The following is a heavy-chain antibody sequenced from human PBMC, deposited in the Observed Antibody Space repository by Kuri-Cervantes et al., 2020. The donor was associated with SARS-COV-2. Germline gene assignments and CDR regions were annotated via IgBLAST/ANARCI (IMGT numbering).Heavy chain of an antibody. Sequence: SETLSLTCTVSGYSISSGYYWSWIRQPPGKGLEWIGYIYYSGSTNYNPSLKSRVTISVDTSKNQFSLKLSSVTAADTAVYYCARDIPKITLILIAIFKESYAMDVWGQGTTVTVSS. CDR3: ARDIPKITLILIAIFKESYAMDV. V-gene: IGHV4-61*01. D-gene: IGHD3-22*01. CDR1: GYSISSGYY. J-gene: IGHJ6*02. CDR2: IYYSGST.